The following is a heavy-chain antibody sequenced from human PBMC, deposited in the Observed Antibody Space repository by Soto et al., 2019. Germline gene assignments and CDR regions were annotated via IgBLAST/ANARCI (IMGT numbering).Heavy chain of an antibody. V-gene: IGHV3-30*19. D-gene: IGHD2-15*01. CDR2: MSDDGIIE. CDR1: GLTFSSYG. J-gene: IGHJ6*02. Sequence: GGSLRLSCAASGLTFSSYGLHWVRQAPGKSPARVAAMSDDGIIEFNEDSVKGRFTISRDNSKNILYLQMNSLRAEDTAVYYCATCSAGRCYGALGGAMDYYGMDVWGQGTTVTVSS. CDR3: ATCSAGRCYGALGGAMDYYGMDV.